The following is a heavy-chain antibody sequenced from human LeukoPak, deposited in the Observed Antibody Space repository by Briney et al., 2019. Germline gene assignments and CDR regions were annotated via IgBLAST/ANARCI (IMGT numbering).Heavy chain of an antibody. D-gene: IGHD6-19*01. Sequence: SLKVSCKASGDTFTSYAISWGRHALGQRREWMGGIIPIYGTANYAQKFQGRVTITTDESTSTAYMELSSLRSEDTAVYYCATSRGWYSLHGHWGQGTLVTVSS. J-gene: IGHJ4*02. CDR3: ATSRGWYSLHGH. CDR1: GDTFTSYA. CDR2: IIPIYGTA. V-gene: IGHV1-69*05.